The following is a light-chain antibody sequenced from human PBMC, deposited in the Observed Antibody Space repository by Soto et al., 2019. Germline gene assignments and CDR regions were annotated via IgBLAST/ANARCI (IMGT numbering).Light chain of an antibody. CDR3: GTWYNSLGAWV. Sequence: QSVLTQPPSVSAAPGQKVTISFSGSSSNIGNKCVSWYQQLPGTAPKLLIYENNKRPSGIPDRFSGSKSGTLATLGITGLQTGDEADYYCGTWYNSLGAWVFGGGTQLTVL. CDR1: SSNIGNKC. CDR2: ENN. J-gene: IGLJ7*01. V-gene: IGLV1-51*02.